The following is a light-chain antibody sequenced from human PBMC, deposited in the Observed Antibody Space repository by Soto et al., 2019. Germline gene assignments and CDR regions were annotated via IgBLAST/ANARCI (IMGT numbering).Light chain of an antibody. Sequence: QSVLTQPASVSGSPGQSITISCTGTSSDVGYDYVSWYQQHPGKVPKLLIYEVSNRPSGVSSRFSGSKSGNTASLTISGLQAEDEADYYCRSYTSSSTYVFGSGTKVTVL. V-gene: IGLV2-14*01. CDR2: EVS. J-gene: IGLJ1*01. CDR3: RSYTSSSTYV. CDR1: SSDVGYDY.